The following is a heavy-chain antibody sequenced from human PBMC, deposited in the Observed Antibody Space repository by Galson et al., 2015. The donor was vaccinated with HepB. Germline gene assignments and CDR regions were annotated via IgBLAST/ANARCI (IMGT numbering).Heavy chain of an antibody. J-gene: IGHJ4*02. CDR3: AREHTMVAYVFDH. CDR2: INTDTGNP. V-gene: IGHV7-4-1*02. CDR1: GYTFTSNS. Sequence: SVKVSCKASGYTFTSNSITWLRQAPGQGLEWMGWINTDTGNPTYAQGFTGRFVFSLDTSVNTAYLQISSLKADDTAVYYCAREHTMVAYVFDHWGQGTLVTVSS. D-gene: IGHD4-23*01.